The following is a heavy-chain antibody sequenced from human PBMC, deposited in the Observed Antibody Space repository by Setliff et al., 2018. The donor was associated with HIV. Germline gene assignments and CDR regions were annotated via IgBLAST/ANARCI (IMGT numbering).Heavy chain of an antibody. CDR2: ISAGNGNT. CDR1: GYTFTSYG. CDR3: AREGKFRYYYYMDV. Sequence: ASVKVSCKASGYTFTSYGISWVRQAPGQGLEWMGWISAGNGNTKYSQKFQGRVTFTRDTSASTAYMELSSLRSEDTAVYYCAREGKFRYYYYMDVWGKGTTVTVSS. V-gene: IGHV1-18*01. J-gene: IGHJ6*03. D-gene: IGHD3-10*01.